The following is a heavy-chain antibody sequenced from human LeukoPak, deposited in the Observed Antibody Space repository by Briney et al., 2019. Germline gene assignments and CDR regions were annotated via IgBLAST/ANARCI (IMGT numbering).Heavy chain of an antibody. J-gene: IGHJ4*02. D-gene: IGHD6-19*01. V-gene: IGHV1-2*06. CDR2: INPNSGGT. CDR3: ARPSGYSSGWHDY. Sequence: ASVKVSCKASGYTFTGYYMHWVRQAPGQGLEWMGRINPNSGGTNYAQKFQGRVTMTRHTSISTAYMELSRLRSDDTAVYYCARPSGYSSGWHDYWGQGTLVTVSS. CDR1: GYTFTGYY.